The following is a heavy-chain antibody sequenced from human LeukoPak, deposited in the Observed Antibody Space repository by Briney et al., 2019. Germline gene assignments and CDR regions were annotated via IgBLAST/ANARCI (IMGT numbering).Heavy chain of an antibody. D-gene: IGHD3-9*01. CDR2: ISGGGGST. V-gene: IGHV3-23*01. Sequence: GGSLRLSCAASGFTSSSYAMSWVRQSPGKGLEWVSAISGGGGSTYYAYYTDSVKGRFTISRDNSKNTLYLQMNSLRAEDTAVYFCVKFNDILTGYFDYWGQGTLVTVSS. CDR1: GFTSSSYA. CDR3: VKFNDILTGYFDY. J-gene: IGHJ4*02.